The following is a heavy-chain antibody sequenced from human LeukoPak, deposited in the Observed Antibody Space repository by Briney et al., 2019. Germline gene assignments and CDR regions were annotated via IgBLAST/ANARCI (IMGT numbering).Heavy chain of an antibody. V-gene: IGHV3-7*01. CDR1: GFSFSSYW. Sequence: PGGSLRLSCAASGFSFSSYWMSWVRQAPGKGLEWVANIKHDGSEDDYLYSVKGRFTISRDNAKSSMWLQMNSLRDEDTAVYYCARDQTPFYWGQGSLVTLSS. CDR2: IKHDGSED. D-gene: IGHD4-23*01. CDR3: ARDQTPFY. J-gene: IGHJ4*02.